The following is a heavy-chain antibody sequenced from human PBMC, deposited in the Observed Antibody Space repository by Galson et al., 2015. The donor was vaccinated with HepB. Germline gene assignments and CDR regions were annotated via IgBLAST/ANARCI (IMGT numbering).Heavy chain of an antibody. CDR2: TYYRSKWYN. CDR1: GDSVSSNSAA. D-gene: IGHD2-2*01. Sequence: CAISGDSVSSNSAAWNWIRQSPSRGLEWLGRTYYRSKWYNDYAVSVKSRITINPDTSKNQFSLQLNSVTPEDTAVYYCARGGNYIVVVPAARHYYYYMDAWVKGTTVTVSS. CDR3: ARGGNYIVVVPAARHYYYYMDA. V-gene: IGHV6-1*01. J-gene: IGHJ6*03.